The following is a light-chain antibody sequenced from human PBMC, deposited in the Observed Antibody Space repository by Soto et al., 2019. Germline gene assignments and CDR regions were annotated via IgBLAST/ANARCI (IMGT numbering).Light chain of an antibody. Sequence: EIVMTQSPATLSVSPGERVTLSCRASQSVSNNLVWYQQKPGQAPRLLIYGASTRATAVPARFSGSGSGTDFTLTISSQQSEDFAVYYCQQYHNWPPLTFGGGTKVEIK. V-gene: IGKV3-15*01. CDR3: QQYHNWPPLT. CDR1: QSVSNN. CDR2: GAS. J-gene: IGKJ4*01.